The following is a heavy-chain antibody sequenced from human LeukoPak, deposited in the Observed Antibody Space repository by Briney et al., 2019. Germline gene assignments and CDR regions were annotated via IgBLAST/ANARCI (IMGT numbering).Heavy chain of an antibody. V-gene: IGHV3-23*01. CDR2: ISRSGDST. J-gene: IGHJ4*02. CDR1: GFTFSNHG. D-gene: IGHD1-14*01. CDR3: AKDRAPGEY. Sequence: GGTLRLSCAGSGFTFSNHGMSWVRQAPGKGLEWVSGISRSGDSTYYADSVKGRLTISRDNSKDTLYLQMNSLRAEDMAVYYCAKDRAPGEYWGQGTLVTVSS.